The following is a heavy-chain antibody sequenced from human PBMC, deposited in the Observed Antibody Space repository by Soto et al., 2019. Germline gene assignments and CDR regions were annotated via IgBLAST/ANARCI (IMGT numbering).Heavy chain of an antibody. CDR3: ATVIGLAAFDY. CDR1: GYTLTELS. V-gene: IGHV1-24*01. CDR2: FDPEDGET. D-gene: IGHD2-15*01. J-gene: IGHJ4*02. Sequence: QVQLVQSGAEVKKPGASVKISCKVKLSGYTLTELSVHWVRQAPGKGLEWMGGFDPEDGETIYTQKFQGRVTMTEDTSTDTAYMELSSLRSEDTAVYYCATVIGLAAFDYWGQGTLVTVSS.